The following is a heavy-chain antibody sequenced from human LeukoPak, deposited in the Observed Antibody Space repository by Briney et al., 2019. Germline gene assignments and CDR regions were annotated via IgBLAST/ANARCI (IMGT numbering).Heavy chain of an antibody. D-gene: IGHD3-22*01. CDR1: GFTFSSYA. CDR2: TSGSGGST. V-gene: IGHV3-23*01. J-gene: IGHJ4*02. CDR3: ATHYYDSSGEDFDY. Sequence: GGSLRLSCAASGFTFSSYAMSWVRQAPGKGLEWVSATSGSGGSTYYADSVKGRFTISRDNSKDTLYLQMNSLRAEDTAVYYCATHYYDSSGEDFDYWGQGTLVTVSS.